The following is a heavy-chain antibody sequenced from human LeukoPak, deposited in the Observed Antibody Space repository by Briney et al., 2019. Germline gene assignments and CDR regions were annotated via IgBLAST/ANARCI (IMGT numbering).Heavy chain of an antibody. CDR1: GGSISSHC. V-gene: IGHV4-59*11. Sequence: SETLSLTCSVSGGSISSHCWGWIRRPPGKGLEWLGCIYYSGSTNYNPSLKSRVTFSVDTSKNQFSLKLNSVTAADTAVYYCARGGDYGDLRYFDYWGQGTLVTVSS. J-gene: IGHJ4*02. CDR2: IYYSGST. D-gene: IGHD4-17*01. CDR3: ARGGDYGDLRYFDY.